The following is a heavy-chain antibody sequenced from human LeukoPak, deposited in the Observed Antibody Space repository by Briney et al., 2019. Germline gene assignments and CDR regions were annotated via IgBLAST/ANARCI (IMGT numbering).Heavy chain of an antibody. D-gene: IGHD2-15*01. CDR3: ARYLVFCSGGSCWDY. CDR1: GYTFTNYG. J-gene: IGHJ4*02. V-gene: IGHV1-18*01. CDR2: IAAYNGNT. Sequence: ASVRVSCKTSGYTFTNYGISWVRQAPGQGLEWMGWIAAYNGNTNYAQKFQGRVTMTTDTSTSTAYVELRSLRSDDTALYYCARYLVFCSGGSCWDYWGQGTLVTVSS.